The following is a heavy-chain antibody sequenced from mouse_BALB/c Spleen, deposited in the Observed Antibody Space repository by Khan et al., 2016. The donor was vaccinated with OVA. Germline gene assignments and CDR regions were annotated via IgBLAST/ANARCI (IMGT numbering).Heavy chain of an antibody. Sequence: DLVKPGASVKLSCKASGYTFTSYWINWIKQRPGQGLEWIGHIAPGSGSTYYNEMFKGKATLTVDTSSSTAYIQLSSLSSEDSAVYHCERSTYYCESLYTMGYWGQGTSVTVTS. CDR1: GYTFTSYW. CDR3: ERSTYYCESLYTMGY. CDR2: IAPGSGST. V-gene: IGHV1S41*01. D-gene: IGHD1-1*01. J-gene: IGHJ4*01.